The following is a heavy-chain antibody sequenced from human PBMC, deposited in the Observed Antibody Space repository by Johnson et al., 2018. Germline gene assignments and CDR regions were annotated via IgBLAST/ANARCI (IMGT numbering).Heavy chain of an antibody. D-gene: IGHD6-13*01. Sequence: EVQLVESGGGLVQPGRSLRLSCAASGFIFEDYAMHWVRQAPGKGLEWVSGISWNSETIGYGDSVKGRFTVSRDNAKNSLFLQMTSLRAEDTAFYYCARVFADSKSWYGDAFSIGGQGTLVTVSS. CDR1: GFIFEDYA. CDR2: ISWNSETI. CDR3: ARVFADSKSWYGDAFSI. V-gene: IGHV3-9*01. J-gene: IGHJ3*02.